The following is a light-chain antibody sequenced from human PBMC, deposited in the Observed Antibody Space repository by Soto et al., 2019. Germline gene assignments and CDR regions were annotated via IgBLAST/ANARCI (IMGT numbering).Light chain of an antibody. CDR3: QQYIKWPIT. J-gene: IGKJ5*01. CDR1: QSISSY. V-gene: IGKV1-39*01. Sequence: DIQMTQSPSSLSASVGDRVTITCRASQSISSYLNWYQQKPGKAPKLLIYAASSLQSGVPSRFSGSGSGTDFTLTISSLQPEDFATYYCQQYIKWPITFGQGTRLEIK. CDR2: AAS.